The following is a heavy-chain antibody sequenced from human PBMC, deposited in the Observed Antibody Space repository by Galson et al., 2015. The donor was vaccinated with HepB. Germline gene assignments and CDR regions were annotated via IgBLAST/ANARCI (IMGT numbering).Heavy chain of an antibody. J-gene: IGHJ6*03. D-gene: IGHD2-2*01. V-gene: IGHV1-2*04. Sequence: SVKVSCKASGYTFTGYYMHWVRQAPGQGLEWMGWINPNSGGTNYARKFQGWVTMTRDTSISTAYMELSRLRSDDTAVYYCARELTTSMYYYMDVWGKGTTVTVSS. CDR1: GYTFTGYY. CDR3: ARELTTSMYYYMDV. CDR2: INPNSGGT.